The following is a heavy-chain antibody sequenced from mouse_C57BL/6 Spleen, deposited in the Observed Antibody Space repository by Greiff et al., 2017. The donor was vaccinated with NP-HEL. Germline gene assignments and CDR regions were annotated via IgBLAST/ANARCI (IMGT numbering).Heavy chain of an antibody. J-gene: IGHJ3*01. CDR3: ARGGSGYVAFAY. CDR2: IYPGSGST. CDR1: GYTFTSYW. D-gene: IGHD3-2*02. Sequence: QVQLQQPGAELVKPGASVKMSCKASGYTFTSYWITWVKQRPGQGLEWIGDIYPGSGSTNYNEKFKSKATLTVDTSSSTAYMQLSSLTSEDSAVYYCARGGSGYVAFAYWGQGTLVTVSA. V-gene: IGHV1-55*01.